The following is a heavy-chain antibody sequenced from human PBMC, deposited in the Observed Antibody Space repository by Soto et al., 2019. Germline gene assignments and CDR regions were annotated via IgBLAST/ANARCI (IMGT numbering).Heavy chain of an antibody. CDR3: ARHLADLGGYSGYDRFDYYYYMDV. J-gene: IGHJ6*03. D-gene: IGHD5-12*01. V-gene: IGHV5-51*01. Sequence: GESLKISCKGSGYSFTSYWIGWVRQMPGKGLEWMGIIYPGDSDTRYSPSFQGQVTISADKSISTAYLRWSSLKASDTAMYYCARHLADLGGYSGYDRFDYYYYMDVWGKGTTVTVSS. CDR1: GYSFTSYW. CDR2: IYPGDSDT.